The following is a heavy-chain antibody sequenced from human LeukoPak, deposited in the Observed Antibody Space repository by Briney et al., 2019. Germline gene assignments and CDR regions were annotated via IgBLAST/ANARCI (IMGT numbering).Heavy chain of an antibody. D-gene: IGHD6-13*01. CDR2: IYYSGST. J-gene: IGHJ4*02. CDR1: GASISSSGYY. V-gene: IGHV4-39*01. CDR3: TRGMVAAGK. Sequence: SESHSLTCTVSGASISSSGYYWGWIRQPPGKGLEWIGSIYYSGSTYYNPSVKSRVTISVDTSRSQFSLKLNSVTAADTAVYYCTRGMVAAGKWGPGSLVTVSS.